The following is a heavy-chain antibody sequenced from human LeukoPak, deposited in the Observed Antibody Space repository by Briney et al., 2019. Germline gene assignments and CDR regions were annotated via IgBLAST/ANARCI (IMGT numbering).Heavy chain of an antibody. CDR1: GGSFSGYY. J-gene: IGHJ6*02. Sequence: SETLSLTCAVYGGSFSGYYWSWIRQPPGKGLEWIGEINHSGSTNYNPSLKSRVTISVDTSKNQFSLKLSSVTAADTAVYYCARRSGYYYGMDVWGQGTTVTVSS. D-gene: IGHD1-26*01. V-gene: IGHV4-34*01. CDR2: INHSGST. CDR3: ARRSGYYYGMDV.